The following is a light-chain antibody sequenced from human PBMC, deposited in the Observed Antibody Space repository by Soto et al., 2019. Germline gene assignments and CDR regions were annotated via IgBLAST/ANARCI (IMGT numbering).Light chain of an antibody. V-gene: IGKV3-15*01. J-gene: IGKJ1*01. CDR2: RAS. Sequence: ILITQSPATLSVSPGERATLSCRPGQTIYSNVAWYQQTPGQAPRLLIDRASTRATGVPARFSGSGSGTEFTLTISGLQSEDFALYYCQQYHNLWTFGQGTKVDIK. CDR3: QQYHNLWT. CDR1: QTIYSN.